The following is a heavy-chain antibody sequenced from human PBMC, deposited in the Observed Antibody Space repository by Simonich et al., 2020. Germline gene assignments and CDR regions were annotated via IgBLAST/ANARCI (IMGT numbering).Heavy chain of an antibody. CDR3: ARWGTGGDAFDI. CDR2: NGSSSSYR. J-gene: IGHJ3*02. Sequence: EVQLVESGGGLVQPGGSLRLSCAASGFTFSSYWVSWVRQAPGKGLEGVSSNGSSSSYRYYADSVKGRFTISRDNAKNSLYLQMNSLRAEDTAVYYCARWGTGGDAFDIWGQGTMVTVSS. V-gene: IGHV3-21*01. D-gene: IGHD7-27*01. CDR1: GFTFSSYW.